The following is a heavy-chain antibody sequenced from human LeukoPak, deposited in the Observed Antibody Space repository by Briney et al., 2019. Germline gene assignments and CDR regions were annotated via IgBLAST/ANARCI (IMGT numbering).Heavy chain of an antibody. CDR1: GFTFSSYA. CDR3: AKALKSIAAAGTLDY. CDR2: ISGSGGST. Sequence: RPGGSLRLSCAASGFTFSSYAMSWVRQAPGKGPEWVSAISGSGGSTYYADSVKGRFTISRDNSKNTLYLQMNSLRAEDTAVYYCAKALKSIAAAGTLDYWGQGTLVTVSS. D-gene: IGHD6-13*01. J-gene: IGHJ4*02. V-gene: IGHV3-23*01.